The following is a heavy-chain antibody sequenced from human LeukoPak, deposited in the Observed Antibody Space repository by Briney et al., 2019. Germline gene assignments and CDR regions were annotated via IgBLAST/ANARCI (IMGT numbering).Heavy chain of an antibody. D-gene: IGHD3-22*01. J-gene: IGHJ4*02. CDR1: GFTFSSYA. CDR3: ARDRDYYDSSGYSLFDY. CDR2: ISYGGSNK. Sequence: PGRSLRLSCAASGFTFSSYAMHGVRQAPGKGLEWVAVISYGGSNKYYADSVKGRFTISRDNSKNTLYLQMNRLRAEDTAVYYCARDRDYYDSSGYSLFDYWGQGTLVTVSS. V-gene: IGHV3-30-3*01.